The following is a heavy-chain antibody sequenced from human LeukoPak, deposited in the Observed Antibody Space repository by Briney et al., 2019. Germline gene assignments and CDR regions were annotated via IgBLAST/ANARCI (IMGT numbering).Heavy chain of an antibody. J-gene: IGHJ4*02. V-gene: IGHV4-59*11. CDR1: VGALNNHY. CDR3: ARDRPPYYFDY. CDR2: IYSSGSK. Sequence: SETLSLTCTVSVGALNNHYGSWIRQTPGKGLEWIGYIYSSGSKNYNPSLKSRVTISVDTSKNQISLNLSSVTAADTAVYYCARDRPPYYFDYWGQGTLVTVSS.